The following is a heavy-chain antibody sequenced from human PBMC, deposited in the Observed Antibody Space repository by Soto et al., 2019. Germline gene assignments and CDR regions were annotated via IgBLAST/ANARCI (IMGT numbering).Heavy chain of an antibody. D-gene: IGHD2-15*01. CDR1: GFTFSTYA. V-gene: IGHV3-30-3*01. J-gene: IGHJ4*02. Sequence: GGSLRLSCAASGFTFSTYAMHWVRQAPGKGLEWVAVISYDGNNKYYADSVEGRFTISRDNSKNTLNLQMNSLRAEDTAVYYCVRGPDIVVVVAATDFDYWGQGTLVTVSS. CDR3: VRGPDIVVVVAATDFDY. CDR2: ISYDGNNK.